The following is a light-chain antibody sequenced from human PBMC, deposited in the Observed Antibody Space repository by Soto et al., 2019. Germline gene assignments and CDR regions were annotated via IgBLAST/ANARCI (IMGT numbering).Light chain of an antibody. Sequence: DIQMTKPPSSLSPSVGDRVTITCRALQGITNYLAWYQQKPGKVPKFLMFAPSTLQSGVPSRFSGSGSGTDFTLTISSLQPEDVATYYCQNYNSVPITFGQGTRLEIK. J-gene: IGKJ5*01. V-gene: IGKV1-27*01. CDR2: APS. CDR3: QNYNSVPIT. CDR1: QGITNY.